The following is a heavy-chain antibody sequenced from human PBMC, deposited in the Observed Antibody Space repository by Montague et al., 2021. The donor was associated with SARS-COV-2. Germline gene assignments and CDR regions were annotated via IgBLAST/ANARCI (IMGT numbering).Heavy chain of an antibody. J-gene: IGHJ5*02. D-gene: IGHD3-10*01. Sequence: SETLSLTCTVSGGSISSSSYYWGWIHQPPGKGLEWIGSIYYSGRTYYNPSLKSRVTISVDTSKNQFSLKLSSVTAADTAVYYCARQGRISMVGLSCVDPWGQGTLVTVSS. V-gene: IGHV4-39*01. CDR1: GGSISSSSYY. CDR3: ARQGRISMVGLSCVDP. CDR2: IYYSGRT.